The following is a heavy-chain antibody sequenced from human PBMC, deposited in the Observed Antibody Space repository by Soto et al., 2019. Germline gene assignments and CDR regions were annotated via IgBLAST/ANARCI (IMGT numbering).Heavy chain of an antibody. V-gene: IGHV1-18*01. CDR2: ISTYNGNT. Sequence: ASVKVSCKASGYNFLYYGLSWVRQAPGQGLEWMGWISTYNGNTNYAQKLQGRVTMTTDTSTSTANMELRSLRFDDTAFFYCARDRGSGYDYPDVFDPWGQGTMVTVSS. CDR3: ARDRGSGYDYPDVFDP. D-gene: IGHD5-12*01. J-gene: IGHJ3*01. CDR1: GYNFLYYG.